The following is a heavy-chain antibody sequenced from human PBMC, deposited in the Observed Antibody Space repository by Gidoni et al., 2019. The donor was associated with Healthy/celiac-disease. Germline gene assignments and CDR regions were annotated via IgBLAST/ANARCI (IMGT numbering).Heavy chain of an antibody. CDR1: GLTFSSYW. CDR2: IKQDGSEK. J-gene: IGHJ4*02. Sequence: EVQLVEYWGGLVQPGGSLRLSCAASGLTFSSYWMSWVRQAPGKGLEWVANIKQDGSEKYYVESVKGRVTISRDNAKNSLYLQMNSLRAEDTAVYYCVRESAKPEAFDYWGQGTLVTVSS. CDR3: VRESAKPEAFDY. V-gene: IGHV3-7*01.